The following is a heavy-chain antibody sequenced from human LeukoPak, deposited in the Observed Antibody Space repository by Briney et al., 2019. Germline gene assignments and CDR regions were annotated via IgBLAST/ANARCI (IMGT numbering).Heavy chain of an antibody. CDR2: VDPEDGET. V-gene: IGHV1-69-2*01. CDR1: GYTFTDYY. D-gene: IGHD6-13*01. Sequence: ASVKISCKGSGYTFTDYYMHWVQQATGKGLEWMGLVDPEDGETIYAEKFQGRVTITADTSTDTAYMELSSLRSEDTAVYYCATVHSSSWYFAIDYWGQGTLVTVSS. J-gene: IGHJ4*02. CDR3: ATVHSSSWYFAIDY.